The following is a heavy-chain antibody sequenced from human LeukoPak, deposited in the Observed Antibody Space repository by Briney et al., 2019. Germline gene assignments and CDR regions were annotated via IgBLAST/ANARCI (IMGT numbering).Heavy chain of an antibody. CDR1: GGSVSSGSYY. CDR2: IYYSGST. V-gene: IGHV4-61*01. Sequence: SETLFLTCAVSGGSVSSGSYYWSWIRQPPGKGLEWIGYIYYSGSTNYNPSLKSRVTISVDTSKNQFSLKLSSVTAADTAVYYCARDGPIVVVPAAIPGYYYYGMDVWGKGTTVTVSS. J-gene: IGHJ6*04. CDR3: ARDGPIVVVPAAIPGYYYYGMDV. D-gene: IGHD2-2*01.